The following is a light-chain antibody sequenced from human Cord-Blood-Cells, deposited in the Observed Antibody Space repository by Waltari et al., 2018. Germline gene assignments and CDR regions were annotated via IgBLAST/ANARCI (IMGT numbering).Light chain of an antibody. Sequence: DIQMTQSPSSLSASVGDRVTITCQASQDISNYSTWYQQKPGKAPKLLIYDASNLETGVPSRFSGSGSGTDFTFTISSLQPEDIATYYCQQYDNLPITFGPGTKVDIK. CDR2: DAS. V-gene: IGKV1-33*01. J-gene: IGKJ3*01. CDR1: QDISNY. CDR3: QQYDNLPIT.